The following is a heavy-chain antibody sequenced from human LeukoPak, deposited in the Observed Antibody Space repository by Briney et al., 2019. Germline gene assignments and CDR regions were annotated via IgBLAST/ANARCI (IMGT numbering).Heavy chain of an antibody. D-gene: IGHD3-22*01. J-gene: IGHJ3*02. CDR3: AKSWCYYDSSNYYAFDI. CDR2: SGDNT. Sequence: GGSLRLSCAASGFTFSSYAMSWVRQAPGKGLEWVSSSGDNTRYADSVKGRFTISRDNSKNTLGLQMNGLRAEDTAVYYCAKSWCYYDSSNYYAFDIWGQGTMVTVSS. CDR1: GFTFSSYA. V-gene: IGHV3-23*01.